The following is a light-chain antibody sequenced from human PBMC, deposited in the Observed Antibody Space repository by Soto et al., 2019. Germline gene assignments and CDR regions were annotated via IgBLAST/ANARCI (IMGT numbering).Light chain of an antibody. V-gene: IGLV2-14*01. Sequence: QSARTQPASVSWSPGQSITISCTGTSSDVGGYNYVSWYQQHPGKAPKLLIYEVSNRPSGVSNRFSGSKSGNTASLTLSGVQAEDESDYYCSSYTSSSTRVFGGGTKLTFL. CDR2: EVS. J-gene: IGLJ3*02. CDR1: SSDVGGYNY. CDR3: SSYTSSSTRV.